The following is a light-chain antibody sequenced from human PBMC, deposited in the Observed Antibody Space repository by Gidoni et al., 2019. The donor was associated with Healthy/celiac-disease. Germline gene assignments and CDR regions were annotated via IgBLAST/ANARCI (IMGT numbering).Light chain of an antibody. Sequence: QSVLTQPPSVSGAPGQRVTIPCTGSSSNIGAGYDVHWYQQLPGTAPKLLIYGNSKRPSGVPDRFSGAKSGSAAARAITGLQAEEEADDYCQSYDSSLSGVVFGGGTKLTVL. CDR3: QSYDSSLSGVV. CDR2: GNS. CDR1: SSNIGAGYD. V-gene: IGLV1-40*01. J-gene: IGLJ2*01.